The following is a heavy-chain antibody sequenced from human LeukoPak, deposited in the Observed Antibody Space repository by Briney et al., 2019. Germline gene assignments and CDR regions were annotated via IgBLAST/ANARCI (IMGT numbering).Heavy chain of an antibody. CDR1: GGTFSSYA. CDR2: IIPIFGTA. CDR3: ASGPFGSKTIFGVVNGYYYYYMDV. V-gene: IGHV1-69*05. D-gene: IGHD3-3*01. J-gene: IGHJ6*03. Sequence: SVKVSCKASGGTFSSYAISWVRQAPGQGLEWMGGIIPIFGTANYAQKFQGRVTITTDESTSTAYMELSSLRSDDTAVYYCASGPFGSKTIFGVVNGYYYYYMDVWGKGTTVTVSS.